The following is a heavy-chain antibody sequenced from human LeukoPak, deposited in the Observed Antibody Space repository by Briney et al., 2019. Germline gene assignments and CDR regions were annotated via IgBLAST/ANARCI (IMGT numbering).Heavy chain of an antibody. D-gene: IGHD3-22*01. Sequence: GGSLRLSCAASGFTFSSYSMNWVRQAPGKGLEWVSYISSSSSTIYYADSAKGRFTISRDNAKNSLYLQMNSLRAEDTAVYYCARAYYYDSSGYLNYWGQGTLVTVSS. CDR3: ARAYYYDSSGYLNY. V-gene: IGHV3-48*01. CDR2: ISSSSSTI. CDR1: GFTFSSYS. J-gene: IGHJ4*02.